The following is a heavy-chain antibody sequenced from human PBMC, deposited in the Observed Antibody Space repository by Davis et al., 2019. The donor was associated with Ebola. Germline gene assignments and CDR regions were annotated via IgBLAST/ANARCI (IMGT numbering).Heavy chain of an antibody. CDR3: AGRLRSFDY. CDR1: GGSISSYY. J-gene: IGHJ4*02. Sequence: SETLSLTCTVSGGSISSYYCSWIRKPPGKGLEWIGYIYYSGSNTYNPSLKSRVAISVDKSKNQFSLKLSSVTAADTAVYYCAGRLRSFDYWGQGTLVTVSS. V-gene: IGHV4-59*12. D-gene: IGHD3-16*01. CDR2: IYYSGSN.